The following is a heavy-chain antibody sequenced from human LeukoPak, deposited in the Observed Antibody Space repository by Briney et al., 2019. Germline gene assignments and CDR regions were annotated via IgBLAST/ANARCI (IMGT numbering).Heavy chain of an antibody. J-gene: IGHJ5*02. CDR3: ARVVAHSAAGIVGNWFDP. D-gene: IGHD6-13*01. Sequence: GESLKISCKGSGYSFTSYWIGWVRQMPGKGLEWTGIIYPGDSDTRYSPSFQGQVTISADKSISTAYLQWSSLKASDTAMYYCARVVAHSAAGIVGNWFDPWGQGTLVTVSS. CDR1: GYSFTSYW. V-gene: IGHV5-51*01. CDR2: IYPGDSDT.